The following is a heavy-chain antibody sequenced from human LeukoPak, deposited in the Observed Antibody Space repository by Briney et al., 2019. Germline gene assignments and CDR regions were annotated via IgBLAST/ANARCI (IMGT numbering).Heavy chain of an antibody. CDR2: INPSGGST. CDR1: GYTFTSYY. CDR3: ARARTRAPFDY. Sequence: ASVKVSCKASGYTFTSYYMHWVRQAPGQGLERMGIINPSGGSTSYAQKFQGRVTMTRDTSTSTVYMELSSLRSEDTAVYYCARARTRAPFDYWGQGTLVTVSS. D-gene: IGHD3/OR15-3a*01. J-gene: IGHJ4*02. V-gene: IGHV1-46*01.